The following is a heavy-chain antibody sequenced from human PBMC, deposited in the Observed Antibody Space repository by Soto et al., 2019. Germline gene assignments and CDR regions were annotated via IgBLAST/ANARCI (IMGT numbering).Heavy chain of an antibody. D-gene: IGHD2-2*02. CDR3: ARGYIDTINWFDP. CDR1: GGSISGGGYS. V-gene: IGHV4-30-2*01. J-gene: IGHJ5*02. CDR2: VYQSGST. Sequence: SETLSLTCAVSGGSISGGGYSWTWIRQPPGKGLEWIGCVYQSGSTYYNPSLKSRVTISSDRPYNQFSLKLSSVTAADTAVYYCARGYIDTINWFDPWGQGTLVTVSS.